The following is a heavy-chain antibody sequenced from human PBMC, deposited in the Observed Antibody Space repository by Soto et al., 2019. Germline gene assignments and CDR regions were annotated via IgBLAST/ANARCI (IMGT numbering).Heavy chain of an antibody. V-gene: IGHV4-61*01. CDR2: IYYSGST. CDR1: GGSVSSGSYY. CDR3: AREYTMVRGSYYFDY. D-gene: IGHD3-10*01. Sequence: PSETLSLTCTVSGGSVSSGSYYWSWIRQPPGKGLEWIGYIYYSGSTNYNPSLKSRVTISVDTSKNQFSLKLSSVTAADTAVYYCAREYTMVRGSYYFDYWGQGTLVTVSS. J-gene: IGHJ4*02.